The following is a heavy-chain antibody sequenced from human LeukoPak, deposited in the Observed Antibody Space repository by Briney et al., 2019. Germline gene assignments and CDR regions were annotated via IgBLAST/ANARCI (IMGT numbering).Heavy chain of an antibody. D-gene: IGHD3-10*01. CDR1: AGSISSSSYY. V-gene: IGHV4-39*07. Sequence: SETLSLTCTVSAGSISSSSYYWGWIRQPPGKGLEWIGSIYYNGSTNYNPSLKRPVAMSVYTAKNQFSLKVSSVNAADTAVYYCARVFDSGSQAYFYYMDVWGKGTTVTISS. CDR3: ARVFDSGSQAYFYYMDV. J-gene: IGHJ6*03. CDR2: IYYNGST.